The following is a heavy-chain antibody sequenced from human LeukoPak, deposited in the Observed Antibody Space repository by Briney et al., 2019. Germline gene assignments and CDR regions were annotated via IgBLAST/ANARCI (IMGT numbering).Heavy chain of an antibody. Sequence: PGGSLRLSCAASGLTFSSYAMHWVRQAPGKRLEWVSAISSGGTTYYADSVKGRFTISRDNSKNTLSLQMHSLRPEDTAVYFCAKGSWSGYYGLDSWGQGVVVTVSS. V-gene: IGHV3-23*01. CDR2: ISSGGTT. CDR1: GLTFSSYA. D-gene: IGHD6-13*01. CDR3: AKGSWSGYYGLDS. J-gene: IGHJ6*02.